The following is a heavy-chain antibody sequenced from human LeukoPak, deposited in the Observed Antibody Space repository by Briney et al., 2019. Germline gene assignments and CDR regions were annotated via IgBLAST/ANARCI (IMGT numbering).Heavy chain of an antibody. V-gene: IGHV3-7*01. Sequence: PGGSLRLSCAASGFTFSSYWMSWVRQAPGKGLEWVANIKQDGSEKYYVDSVKGRFTISRDNAKNSLYLQMNSLRAEDTAVYYCARGPGGWDGSYYFDYWGQGTLVTVS. CDR2: IKQDGSEK. CDR3: ARGPGGWDGSYYFDY. D-gene: IGHD1-26*01. CDR1: GFTFSSYW. J-gene: IGHJ4*02.